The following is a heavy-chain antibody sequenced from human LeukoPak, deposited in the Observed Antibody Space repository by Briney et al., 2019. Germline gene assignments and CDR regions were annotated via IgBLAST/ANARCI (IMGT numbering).Heavy chain of an antibody. CDR3: ARSAYSSGFYYFDF. CDR2: IYYSGPT. V-gene: IGHV4-59*08. D-gene: IGHD3-22*01. Sequence: SETLSLTCTVSGGAISNYYWSWIRQPPGKGLEWIGYIYYSGPTNYNPSLKSRVTMSIDTSKNQFSLKLRSVTAADTAVYYCARSAYSSGFYYFDFWGQGALVTVSS. J-gene: IGHJ4*02. CDR1: GGAISNYY.